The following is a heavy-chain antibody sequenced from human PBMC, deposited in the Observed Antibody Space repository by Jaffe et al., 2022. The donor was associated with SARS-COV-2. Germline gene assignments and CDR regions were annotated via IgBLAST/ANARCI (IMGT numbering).Heavy chain of an antibody. D-gene: IGHD3-22*01. J-gene: IGHJ4*02. V-gene: IGHV4-61*01. CDR2: IYYSGST. CDR3: ARVYYDSSGYSVFSYFDY. CDR1: GGSVSSGSYY. Sequence: QVQLQESGPGLVKPSETLSLTCTVSGGSVSSGSYYWSWIRQPPGKGLEWIGYIYYSGSTNYNPSLKSRVTISVDTSKNQFSLKLSSVTAADTAVYYCARVYYDSSGYSVFSYFDYWGQGTLVTVSS.